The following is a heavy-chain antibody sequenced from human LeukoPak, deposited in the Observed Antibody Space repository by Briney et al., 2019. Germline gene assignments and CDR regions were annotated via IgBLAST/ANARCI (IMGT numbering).Heavy chain of an antibody. D-gene: IGHD3-22*01. CDR1: GGAFSDYH. CDR3: ARTPSYSDNSGYPINYYFDY. Sequence: SETLSLTCAVYGGAFSDYHWSWIRRPPGKGLEWIGEINHSGSTNYNPSLKSRVTISVDTSKNQFSLKLSSVTAADTAVYYCARTPSYSDNSGYPINYYFDYWGQGTLVTVSS. CDR2: INHSGST. V-gene: IGHV4-34*01. J-gene: IGHJ4*02.